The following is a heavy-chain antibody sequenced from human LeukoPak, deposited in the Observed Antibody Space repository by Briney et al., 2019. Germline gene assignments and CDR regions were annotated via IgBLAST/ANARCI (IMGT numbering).Heavy chain of an antibody. CDR2: IRYDGSNK. J-gene: IGHJ4*02. D-gene: IGHD3-10*01. Sequence: GGSLRLSCAASGFTFSSYGMHWVRQAPGKGLEWVAFIRYDGSNKYYADSVKGRFTIYRDNSKNTLYLQMNSLRAEDTAVYYCAKDPLTKGIHYYGSGSQYFDYWGQGTLVTVSS. CDR3: AKDPLTKGIHYYGSGSQYFDY. V-gene: IGHV3-30*02. CDR1: GFTFSSYG.